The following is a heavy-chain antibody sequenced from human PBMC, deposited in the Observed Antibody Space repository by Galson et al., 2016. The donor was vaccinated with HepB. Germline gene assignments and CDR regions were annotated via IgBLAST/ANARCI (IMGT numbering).Heavy chain of an antibody. CDR2: IDTRESLV. V-gene: IGHV3-48*03. Sequence: SLKLSCAASGFTFSNYKMHWVRQTPGKGPEWVSYIDTRESLVAYAESVTGRFTISRDNTQNTLSLQMNSLRAEDTAVYYCAREGYSCCFFDYWGQGSLVTVPS. CDR1: GFTFSNYK. D-gene: IGHD4-11*01. CDR3: AREGYSCCFFDY. J-gene: IGHJ4*02.